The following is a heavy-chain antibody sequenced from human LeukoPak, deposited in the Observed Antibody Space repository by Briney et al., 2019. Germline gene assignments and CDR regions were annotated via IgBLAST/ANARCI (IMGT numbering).Heavy chain of an antibody. CDR3: ARVRDYVRSFDP. Sequence: GASVKVSCKASGYTFTGYYMHWVRQATGQGLEWMGWMNPNSGNTGYAQKFQGRVTITRNTSISTAYMELSSLRSEDTAVYYCARVRDYVRSFDPWGQGTLVTVSS. CDR2: MNPNSGNT. V-gene: IGHV1-8*03. D-gene: IGHD4-17*01. J-gene: IGHJ5*02. CDR1: GYTFTGYY.